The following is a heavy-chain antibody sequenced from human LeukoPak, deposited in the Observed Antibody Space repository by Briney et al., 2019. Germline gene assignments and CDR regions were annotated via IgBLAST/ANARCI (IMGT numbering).Heavy chain of an antibody. J-gene: IGHJ4*02. D-gene: IGHD3-9*01. V-gene: IGHV1-3*01. CDR1: GYTFTAYA. CDR3: ARETDYYASASGY. Sequence: ASVKVSCKASGYTFTAYAMHWVRQAPGQRLEWMGWINAGNGNSKYSQKFQGRVTITRDTSASTAYMELSSLRSEDTAVYYCARETDYYASASGYWGQGTLVTVSS. CDR2: INAGNGNS.